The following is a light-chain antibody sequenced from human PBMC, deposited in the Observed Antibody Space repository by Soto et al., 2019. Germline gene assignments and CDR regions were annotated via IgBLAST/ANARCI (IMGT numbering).Light chain of an antibody. CDR2: DAS. Sequence: IVLMQSPDTLSLSPGERATLSCRASRSVSSNLAWYQQKPGQAPRLLIYDASNRATGIPARFSGSGSGTDFTLTISSLEPEDFAVYYCQQRSNWLTFGQGTRLEIK. CDR3: QQRSNWLT. CDR1: RSVSSN. V-gene: IGKV3-11*01. J-gene: IGKJ5*01.